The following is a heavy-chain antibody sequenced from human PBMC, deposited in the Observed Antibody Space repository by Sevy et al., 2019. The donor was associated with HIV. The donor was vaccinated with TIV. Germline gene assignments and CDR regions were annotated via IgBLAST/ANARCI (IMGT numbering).Heavy chain of an antibody. J-gene: IGHJ1*01. Sequence: SETLSLTCTVSGGSISSSSYYWGWIRQPPGKGLEWIGSIYYSGSTYYHPSLKSRVTISVDTSKNQFSLKLSSVTAADTAVYYCARHGVAAVAGTYFQHWGQGTLVTVSS. V-gene: IGHV4-39*01. CDR1: GGSISSSSYY. D-gene: IGHD6-19*01. CDR3: ARHGVAAVAGTYFQH. CDR2: IYYSGST.